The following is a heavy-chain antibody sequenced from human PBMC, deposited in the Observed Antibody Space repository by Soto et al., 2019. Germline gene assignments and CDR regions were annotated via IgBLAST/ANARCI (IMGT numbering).Heavy chain of an antibody. J-gene: IGHJ3*02. V-gene: IGHV4-31*03. D-gene: IGHD4-17*01. CDR2: IYYSGST. Sequence: QVQLQESGPGLVKPSQTLSLTCTVSGGSISSGGYYWSWIRQHPGKGLEWIGYIYYSGSTYYNPSLKSRVTISVDTSKNQFPLKLSSVTAADTAVYYCARDPDRMTTDAAFDIWGQGTMVTVSS. CDR3: ARDPDRMTTDAAFDI. CDR1: GGSISSGGYY.